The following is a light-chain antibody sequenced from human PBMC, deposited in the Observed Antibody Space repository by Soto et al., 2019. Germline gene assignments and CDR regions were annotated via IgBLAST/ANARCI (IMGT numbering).Light chain of an antibody. V-gene: IGKV3-20*01. CDR1: QSVSNNY. Sequence: EVVLTQSPGTLSLSPGERATLSCRASQSVSNNYVAWYQQKPGQAPRLLIFGSSDRATGSPDRFSGSGSGTDFTLTISRLEPVDFAVYYCQHYDSSPPYTFGQGTKLEIK. CDR2: GSS. CDR3: QHYDSSPPYT. J-gene: IGKJ2*01.